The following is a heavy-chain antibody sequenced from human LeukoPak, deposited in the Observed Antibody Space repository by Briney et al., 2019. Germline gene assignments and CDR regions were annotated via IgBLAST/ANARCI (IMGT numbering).Heavy chain of an antibody. CDR2: IRYDGSDK. CDR1: GFTVTRYG. Sequence: HPGGSLRLSCAASGFTVTRYGMHWVRQAPGKGLEWVAFIRYDGSDKYFADSVKGRFTISRDDSKNIMFLQMNSLRAEDTAVYYCGKDLFGDYLWGTYRAIDYWGQGTLVTVSS. CDR3: GKDLFGDYLWGTYRAIDY. V-gene: IGHV3-30*02. J-gene: IGHJ4*02. D-gene: IGHD3-16*02.